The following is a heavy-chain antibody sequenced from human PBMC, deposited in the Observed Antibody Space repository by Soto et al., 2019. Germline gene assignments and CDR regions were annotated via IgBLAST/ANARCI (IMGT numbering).Heavy chain of an antibody. CDR1: GASITGSSY. J-gene: IGHJ4*02. CDR3: ARGMTPPGAPAWYYFDS. CDR2: FSLSGTT. Sequence: SETLSLTCTVSGASITGSSYWSWIRQPAGKGLEWIGRFSLSGTTNYNPSLRGRVTMSADVSKNQFSLRLTSVTAADTALYYCARGMTPPGAPAWYYFDSWGQGTLVTVSS. D-gene: IGHD2-8*02. V-gene: IGHV4-4*07.